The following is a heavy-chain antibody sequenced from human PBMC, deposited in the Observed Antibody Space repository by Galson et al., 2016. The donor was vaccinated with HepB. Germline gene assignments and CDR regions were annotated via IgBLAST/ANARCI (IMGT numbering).Heavy chain of an antibody. CDR1: GFTFDDYT. V-gene: IGHV3-43*01. J-gene: IGHJ6*02. Sequence: SLRLSCAASGFTFDDYTIHWVRQPPGKGLEWVSLIAWDGGGTFYADSVKGRFTISRDNSKNSLFLQMDSLRNEDTAVYYCAKGIGYYYYDLDVWGQGTTVTVSS. CDR2: IAWDGGGT. CDR3: AKGIGYYYYDLDV.